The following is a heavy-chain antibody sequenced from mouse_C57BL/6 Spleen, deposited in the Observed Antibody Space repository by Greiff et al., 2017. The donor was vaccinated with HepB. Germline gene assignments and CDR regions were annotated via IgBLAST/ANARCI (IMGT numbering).Heavy chain of an antibody. Sequence: VQLQQSGPELVKPGASVKMSCKASGYTFTDYNMHWVKQRHGKSLEWIGYINPNNGGTSYNQKFKGKATLTVNKSSSTAYMELRSLTSEDSAVYDCARSEDDYGSSYFDYWGQGTTLTVSS. CDR1: GYTFTDYN. V-gene: IGHV1-22*01. J-gene: IGHJ2*01. CDR2: INPNNGGT. D-gene: IGHD1-1*01. CDR3: ARSEDDYGSSYFDY.